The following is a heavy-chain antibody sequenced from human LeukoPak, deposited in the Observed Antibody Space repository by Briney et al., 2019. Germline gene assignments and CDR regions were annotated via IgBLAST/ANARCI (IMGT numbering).Heavy chain of an antibody. D-gene: IGHD4-17*01. CDR2: ISSSSSYI. J-gene: IGHJ4*02. CDR1: GFTFSSYS. Sequence: GGSLRLSCAASGFTFSSYSMNWVRQAPGNGLEWVSSISSSSSYIYYADSVKGRFTISRDNAKNSLYLQMNSLRAEDTAVYYCARGPDDYGFDYWGQGTLVTVSS. V-gene: IGHV3-21*01. CDR3: ARGPDDYGFDY.